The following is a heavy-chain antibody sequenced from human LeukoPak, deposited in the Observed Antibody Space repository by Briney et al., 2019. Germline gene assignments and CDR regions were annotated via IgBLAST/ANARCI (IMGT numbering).Heavy chain of an antibody. CDR2: ISYDGSNK. Sequence: GRSLRLSCGTSGSNFSTYAMHWVRQAPGKGLEWVAVISYDGSNKFYGDSVKGRFTVSRDNSKNTLYLQMNSLTTADTAVYYCASTIVGATSPHFWGQGTLVTVSS. D-gene: IGHD1-26*01. V-gene: IGHV3-30*03. J-gene: IGHJ4*02. CDR3: ASTIVGATSPHF. CDR1: GSNFSTYA.